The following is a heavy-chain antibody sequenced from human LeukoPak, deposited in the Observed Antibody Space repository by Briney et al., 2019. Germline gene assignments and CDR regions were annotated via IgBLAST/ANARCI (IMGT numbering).Heavy chain of an antibody. Sequence: GGSLRLSCAASGFTFSSYAMSWVRQAPGKGLEWVSAISGSGATTYYADSVKGRFTISRDNSKNTLYLEMNSLRAEDTAIYYCAKGVTPSGNQKYYFDYWGQGTLVTVSS. J-gene: IGHJ4*02. CDR1: GFTFSSYA. D-gene: IGHD3-10*01. CDR2: ISGSGATT. V-gene: IGHV3-23*01. CDR3: AKGVTPSGNQKYYFDY.